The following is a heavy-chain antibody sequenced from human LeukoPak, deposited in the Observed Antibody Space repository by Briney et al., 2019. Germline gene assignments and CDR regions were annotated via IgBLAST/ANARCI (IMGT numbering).Heavy chain of an antibody. J-gene: IGHJ3*02. V-gene: IGHV4-59*12. D-gene: IGHD4-23*01. CDR3: ARGSITVVPAFDI. Sequence: SETLYLTCTVSGGSLSTYYWSWIRQTPGQGLEWIGCIYYTGSANYNPSLRSRGTISVDTSKNRFPLKLTSVTAADTAVYYCARGSITVVPAFDIWGQGTMVTVSS. CDR1: GGSLSTYY. CDR2: IYYTGSA.